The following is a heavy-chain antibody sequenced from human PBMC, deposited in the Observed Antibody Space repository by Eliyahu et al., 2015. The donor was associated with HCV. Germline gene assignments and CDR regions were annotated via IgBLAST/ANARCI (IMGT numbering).Heavy chain of an antibody. Sequence: EVQLVESGGGLVKPGGSLRLSCAASGFTFSNAWMSWVRQAPGKGLEWVGRIKSKTDGGTTDYAAPVKGRFTISRDDSKNTLYLQMNSLKTEDTAVYYCTTRTPGWLQLELYYFDYWGQGTLVTVSS. CDR3: TTRTPGWLQLELYYFDY. V-gene: IGHV3-15*01. CDR1: GFTFSNAW. CDR2: IKSKTDGGTT. D-gene: IGHD5-24*01. J-gene: IGHJ4*02.